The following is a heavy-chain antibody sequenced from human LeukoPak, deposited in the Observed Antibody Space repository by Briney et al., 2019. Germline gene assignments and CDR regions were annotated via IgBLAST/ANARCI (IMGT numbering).Heavy chain of an antibody. CDR2: VRYDETTK. V-gene: IGHV3-30*02. Sequence: GGSLRLSCAASGFTFSNYGMHWVRQAPGKGLEWVAFVRYDETTKFYADSVKGRFTISRDNSKTTLYLQMNSLRAEDTAVYYCARASSPTVTMIGALGYFDYWGQGTLVTVSS. J-gene: IGHJ4*02. CDR1: GFTFSNYG. CDR3: ARASSPTVTMIGALGYFDY. D-gene: IGHD3-22*01.